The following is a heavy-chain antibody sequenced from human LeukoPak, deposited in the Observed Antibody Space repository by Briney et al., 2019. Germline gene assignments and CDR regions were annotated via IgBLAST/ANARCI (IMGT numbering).Heavy chain of an antibody. V-gene: IGHV4-61*02. J-gene: IGHJ3*02. D-gene: IGHD2-2*01. CDR2: IYTSGST. Sequence: PSETLSLTCTVSGGSISSGSYYWSWLRQPAGKGLEWIGRIYTSGSTNYNPSLKSRVTISVDTSKNQFSLKLSSVTAADTAVYYCARPYCSSTSCYHAFDIWGQGTMVTVSS. CDR1: GGSISSGSYY. CDR3: ARPYCSSTSCYHAFDI.